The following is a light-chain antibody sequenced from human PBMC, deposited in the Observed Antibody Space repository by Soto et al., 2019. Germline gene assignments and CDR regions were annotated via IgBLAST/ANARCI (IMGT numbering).Light chain of an antibody. Sequence: DIVLTQSPATLSLSPGERATLSCRASQSVGSYLAWFQHKPGQAPRLLIYGASNRATDIPARFSGRGSGTDFTLTISSLESGDSAVYYCQLRDKWPRTFGQGTKLEIK. CDR1: QSVGSY. CDR3: QLRDKWPRT. V-gene: IGKV3-11*01. CDR2: GAS. J-gene: IGKJ2*01.